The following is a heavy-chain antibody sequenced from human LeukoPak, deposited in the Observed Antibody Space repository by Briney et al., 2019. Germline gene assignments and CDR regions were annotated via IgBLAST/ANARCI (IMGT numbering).Heavy chain of an antibody. V-gene: IGHV3-7*01. CDR3: ARDKGQCGGGDCYFYYYGMDV. CDR1: GFTFSSYW. CDR2: IKQDGSEK. Sequence: GGSLRLSCAASGFTFSSYWMSWVRQAPGKGLEWVANIKQDGSEKYCVDSVKGRFTISRDNAKNSLYLQMNSLRAEDTAVYYCARDKGQCGGGDCYFYYYGMDVWGQGTTVTVSS. J-gene: IGHJ6*02. D-gene: IGHD2-21*02.